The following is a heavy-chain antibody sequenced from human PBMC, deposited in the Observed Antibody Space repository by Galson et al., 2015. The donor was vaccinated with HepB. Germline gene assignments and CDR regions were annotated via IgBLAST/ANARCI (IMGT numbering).Heavy chain of an antibody. Sequence: SLRLSCAASGFTFSSYSMNWVRQAPGKGLEWVSYISSSSSTTYYADSVKGRFTISRDNAKNSLYLQMNSLRDEDTAVYYCARDRKNYDYVRGSYRPYGHDAFDMWGQGTMVTVSS. D-gene: IGHD3-16*02. J-gene: IGHJ3*02. V-gene: IGHV3-48*02. CDR3: ARDRKNYDYVRGSYRPYGHDAFDM. CDR1: GFTFSSYS. CDR2: ISSSSSTT.